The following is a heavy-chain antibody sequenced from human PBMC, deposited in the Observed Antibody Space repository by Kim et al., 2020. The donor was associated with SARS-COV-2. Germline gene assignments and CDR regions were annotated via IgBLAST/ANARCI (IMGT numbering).Heavy chain of an antibody. V-gene: IGHV2-70*11. CDR1: GFSLSTSGMC. Sequence: SGPTLVNPTQTLTLTCTFSGFSLSTSGMCVSWIRQPPGKALEWLARIDWDDDKYYSTSLKTRLTISKDTSKNQVVLTMTNMDPVDTATYYCARIKLVRGYYYGMDVWGQGTTVTVSS. CDR3: ARIKLVRGYYYGMDV. J-gene: IGHJ6*02. CDR2: IDWDDDK. D-gene: IGHD6-13*01.